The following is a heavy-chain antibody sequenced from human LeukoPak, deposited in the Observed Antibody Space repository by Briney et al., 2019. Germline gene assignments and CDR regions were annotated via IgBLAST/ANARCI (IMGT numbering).Heavy chain of an antibody. CDR3: ATVQYIAAGY. CDR1: GYTFTSYD. J-gene: IGHJ4*02. CDR2: MNPNSGNT. V-gene: IGHV1-8*01. D-gene: IGHD6-25*01. Sequence: ASVKVSCKASGYTFTSYDINWVRQATGQGLEWMGWMNPNSGNTGYAQKFQGRVTMTEDTSTDTAYMELSSLRSEDTAVYYCATVQYIAAGYWGQGTLVTVSS.